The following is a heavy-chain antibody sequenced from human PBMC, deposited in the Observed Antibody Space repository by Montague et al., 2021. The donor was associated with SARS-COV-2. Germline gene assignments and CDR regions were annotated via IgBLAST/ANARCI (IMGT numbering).Heavy chain of an antibody. Sequence: SETLPLTCAVYGGSFSGYYWTWIRQAPGKGLEWIGEITHRGSTTYNPSLESRVTISVDTSKKQFSLKLRSVTAADTAVYYCARWISRLRGVDEWGQGTLVTVSS. J-gene: IGHJ4*02. CDR2: ITHRGST. V-gene: IGHV4-34*01. CDR1: GGSFSGYY. CDR3: ARWISRLRGVDE. D-gene: IGHD3-10*01.